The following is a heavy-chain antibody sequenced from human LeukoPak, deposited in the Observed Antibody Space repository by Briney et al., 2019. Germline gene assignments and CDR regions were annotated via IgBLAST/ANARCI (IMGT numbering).Heavy chain of an antibody. J-gene: IGHJ6*03. D-gene: IGHD5-18*01. V-gene: IGHV4-59*01. Sequence: SETLSLTCTVSGGSISSYYWSWIRQPPGKGLEWIGYIDYSGSTNYNPSLKSRVTISVDTSKNQFSLKLSSVTAADTAVYYCARGFRAYSYDQMTYYYYYYMDVWGKGTTVTISS. CDR2: IDYSGST. CDR1: GGSISSYY. CDR3: ARGFRAYSYDQMTYYYYYYMDV.